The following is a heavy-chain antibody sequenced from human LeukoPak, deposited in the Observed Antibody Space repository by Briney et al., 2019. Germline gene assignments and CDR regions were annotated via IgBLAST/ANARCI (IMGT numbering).Heavy chain of an antibody. D-gene: IGHD3-22*01. CDR2: ISDAGTT. CDR3: ATGYYEPFEK. J-gene: IGHJ4*02. Sequence: SETLSLTCTVSGGSISSYYWSWIRQPPGKGPEWIGCISDAGTTKYNPAFKSRVTISVDTSKNQFSLKLTSVTAADTAVYFCATGYYEPFEKWGQGTLVSVSS. CDR1: GGSISSYY. V-gene: IGHV4-59*01.